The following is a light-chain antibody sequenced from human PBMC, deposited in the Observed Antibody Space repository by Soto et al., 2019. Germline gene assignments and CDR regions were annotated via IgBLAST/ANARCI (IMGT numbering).Light chain of an antibody. CDR1: ETISTF. J-gene: IGKJ5*01. CDR3: QQSYDICPIT. CDR2: AAS. V-gene: IGKV1-39*01. Sequence: DIQMTQSPSSLSVSVGDRVTMTCRVSETISTFLNWYQVKPGKAPKLLIYAASTLQDGVPSRFSGSGSGTDFTLTINSLQPEDFASYYCQQSYDICPITFGQGTRLEI.